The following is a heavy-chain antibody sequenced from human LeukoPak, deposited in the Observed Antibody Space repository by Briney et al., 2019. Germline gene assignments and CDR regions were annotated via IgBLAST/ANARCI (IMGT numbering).Heavy chain of an antibody. CDR2: ISSSSSSYI. Sequence: GGSLRLSCAASGFTVSSNYMSWVSQAPGKGLEWVSSISSSSSSYIYYADSVKGRFTISRDNAKNSLYLQMNSLRAEDTAVYYCARGLTLEGFDYWGQGTLVTVSS. J-gene: IGHJ4*02. CDR1: GFTVSSNY. CDR3: ARGLTLEGFDY. V-gene: IGHV3-21*01. D-gene: IGHD4/OR15-4a*01.